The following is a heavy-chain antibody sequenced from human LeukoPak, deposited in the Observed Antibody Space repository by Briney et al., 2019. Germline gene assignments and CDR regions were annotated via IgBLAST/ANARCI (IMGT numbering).Heavy chain of an antibody. CDR2: ISAYNGNT. V-gene: IGHV1-18*01. Sequence: ASVKVSCKASGYTFTSYGISWVRQAPGQGLEWMGWISAYNGNTDYAQKFQGRVTMTTDTSTSTGNMELRSLRSDDTAVYYCARDQYNWNPWYYYGMDVWGQGTTVTVSS. CDR3: ARDQYNWNPWYYYGMDV. D-gene: IGHD1-20*01. CDR1: GYTFTSYG. J-gene: IGHJ6*02.